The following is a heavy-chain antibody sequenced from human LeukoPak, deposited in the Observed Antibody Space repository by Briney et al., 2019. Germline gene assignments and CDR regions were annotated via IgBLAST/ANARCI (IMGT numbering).Heavy chain of an antibody. V-gene: IGHV1-46*01. Sequence: GASVKVSCKTSGYIFTSYYMHWVRQAPGQGLEWMGIINPSGGSTSYAQKFQGRVTMTRDMSTSTVYMELSSLKFEDTAVYYCARGDYGDYVSPLDYWGQGTLVTVSS. D-gene: IGHD4-17*01. CDR3: ARGDYGDYVSPLDY. CDR2: INPSGGST. J-gene: IGHJ4*02. CDR1: GYIFTSYY.